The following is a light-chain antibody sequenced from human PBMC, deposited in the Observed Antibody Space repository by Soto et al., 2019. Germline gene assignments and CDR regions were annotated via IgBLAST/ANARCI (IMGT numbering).Light chain of an antibody. Sequence: DIQMTQSPSSLSASVGDRVTITCRASQSISSYLNWYQQKPGKAPKLLIYAASSLQSGVPSRFSGSGSETDFTLTISSLQPEDFATYYCQRSYITPHTFGQGTRLEIK. CDR1: QSISSY. J-gene: IGKJ5*01. CDR3: QRSYITPHT. CDR2: AAS. V-gene: IGKV1-39*01.